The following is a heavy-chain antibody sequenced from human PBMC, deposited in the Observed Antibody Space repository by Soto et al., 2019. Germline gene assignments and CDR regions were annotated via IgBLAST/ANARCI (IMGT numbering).Heavy chain of an antibody. V-gene: IGHV1-8*01. CDR2: MNPNSGNT. CDR1: GYTFTSYD. Sequence: ASVKVSCKVSGYTFTSYDINWVRQATGQGLEWMGWMNPNSGNTGYAQKFQGRVTVTRNTSISTAYMELSSLRSEDTAVYYCARGGFWELGAFDIWGQGTMVTXS. J-gene: IGHJ3*02. CDR3: ARGGFWELGAFDI. D-gene: IGHD1-26*01.